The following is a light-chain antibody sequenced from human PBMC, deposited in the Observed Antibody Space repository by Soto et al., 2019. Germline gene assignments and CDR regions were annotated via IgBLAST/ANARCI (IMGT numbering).Light chain of an antibody. Sequence: DIVLTQSPGTLALSPGESATLSCRASQSVSSSYLAWYQQKPGQAPRLLIYGASSRATGIPDRFSGSGSGTDFTLTISRLEPEDFAVYYCQQYGSSLPTFGQGTKVDNK. CDR3: QQYGSSLPT. V-gene: IGKV3-20*01. CDR1: QSVSSSY. CDR2: GAS. J-gene: IGKJ1*01.